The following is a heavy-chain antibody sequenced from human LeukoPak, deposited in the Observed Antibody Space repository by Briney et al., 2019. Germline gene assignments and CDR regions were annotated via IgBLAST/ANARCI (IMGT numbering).Heavy chain of an antibody. D-gene: IGHD6-13*01. Sequence: SETLYLTCTVSGGSISSYYWSWIRQPPGKGLEWIGYIYYSGSTNYNPSLKSRVTISVDTSKNQFSLKLSSVTAADTAVYYCARGVMTGYSSSWHFGYWGQGTLVTVSS. J-gene: IGHJ4*02. CDR3: ARGVMTGYSSSWHFGY. CDR1: GGSISSYY. V-gene: IGHV4-59*01. CDR2: IYYSGST.